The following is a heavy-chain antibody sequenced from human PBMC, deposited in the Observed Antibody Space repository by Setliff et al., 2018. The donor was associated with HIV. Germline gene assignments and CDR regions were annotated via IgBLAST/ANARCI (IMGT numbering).Heavy chain of an antibody. CDR3: ARRIDDSGSFPGKNWFDT. CDR2: IYYSGST. CDR1: GGSISSSSHY. Sequence: PSETLSLTCTVSGGSISSSSHYWGWIRQSPGKGLEWIGSIYYSGSTYYNSSLKSRVTIFVDTSKNQFSLRLTSVTAADTAVYYCARRIDDSGSFPGKNWFDTWGQGSLVTVSS. J-gene: IGHJ5*02. V-gene: IGHV4-39*01. D-gene: IGHD3-10*01.